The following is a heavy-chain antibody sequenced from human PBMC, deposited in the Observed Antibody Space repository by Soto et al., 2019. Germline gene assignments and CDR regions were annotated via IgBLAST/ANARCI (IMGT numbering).Heavy chain of an antibody. CDR1: GGSIRESGLY. CDR3: VRHLMDV. J-gene: IGHJ6*03. Sequence: SETLSLTCTVSGGSIRESGLYWGWIRQSPGKGLEWIGSIFFSGRTHYNPSLKSRVSISIDASKSQCCLNVISVTAADAGVYYCVRHLMDVCSKGTTVIVSS. CDR2: IFFSGRT. V-gene: IGHV4-39*01.